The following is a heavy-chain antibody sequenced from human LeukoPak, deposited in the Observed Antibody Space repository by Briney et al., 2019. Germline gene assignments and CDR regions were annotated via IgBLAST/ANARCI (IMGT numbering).Heavy chain of an antibody. CDR1: GCSFSSFW. CDR3: ARLTSFADLLTATRRSWFDP. Sequence: GESLKISCKGSGCSFSSFWIAWVRQMPGKGLEWMGIIFPGDSDTRYRPSLQGQVTISVDKSIDTAFLQWSSLKASDSAIYYCARLTSFADLLTATRRSWFDPWGQGTLVTVSS. V-gene: IGHV5-51*01. J-gene: IGHJ5*02. D-gene: IGHD2-21*02. CDR2: IFPGDSDT.